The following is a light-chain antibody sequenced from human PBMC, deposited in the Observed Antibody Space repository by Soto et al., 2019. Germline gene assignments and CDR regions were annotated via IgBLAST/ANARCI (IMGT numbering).Light chain of an antibody. J-gene: IGLJ3*02. CDR1: SSNIGAGYD. Sequence: QSVLTQPPSVSGAPGQWVTIACTGSSSNIGAGYDVHWYQQFQGTAPRLLIFGNDNRPSGVPDRFSGSKSATSASLAITGLQAEDEAHYYCQSYDSSLSGWVFGGGTQLTVL. CDR3: QSYDSSLSGWV. V-gene: IGLV1-40*01. CDR2: GND.